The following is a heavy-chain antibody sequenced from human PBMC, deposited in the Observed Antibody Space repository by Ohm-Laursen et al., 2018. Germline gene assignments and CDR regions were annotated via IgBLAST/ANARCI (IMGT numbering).Heavy chain of an antibody. V-gene: IGHV3-23*01. CDR1: GFTFDDYA. J-gene: IGHJ3*01. D-gene: IGHD4-11*01. CDR3: ASRRIVTMDRGAFNV. Sequence: SLRLSCSASGFTFDDYAMHWVRQAPGKGLEWVSAIGGDDRTHYADSVKGRFTISKDKSKNMLYLQMNSLRAEDTAVYHCASRRIVTMDRGAFNVWGQGTMVTVSS. CDR2: IGGDDRT.